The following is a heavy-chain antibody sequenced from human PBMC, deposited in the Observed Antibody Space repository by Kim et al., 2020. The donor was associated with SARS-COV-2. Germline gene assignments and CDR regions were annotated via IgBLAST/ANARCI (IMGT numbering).Heavy chain of an antibody. J-gene: IGHJ5*02. V-gene: IGHV1-18*01. CDR3: ARHSYSGYALPDWFDP. D-gene: IGHD5-12*01. Sequence: ASVKVSCKASGYTFTSYGISWVRQAPGQGLEWMGWISAYNGNTNYAQKLQGRVTMTTDTSTSTAYMELRSLRSDDTAVYYCARHSYSGYALPDWFDPWGQGTLVTVS. CDR1: GYTFTSYG. CDR2: ISAYNGNT.